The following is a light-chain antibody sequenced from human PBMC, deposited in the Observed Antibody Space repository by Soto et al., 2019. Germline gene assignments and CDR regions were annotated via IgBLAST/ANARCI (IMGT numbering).Light chain of an antibody. Sequence: EILLTQSPGTLSLSPGERATLSCRASQSVRNSYLAWYQQKPGQAPRLLIYGASGRATGIPDRFSGSGSGADFTLIISSLEPEDFAVYYCQQRSNWPITFGQGTRLEIK. CDR1: QSVRNSY. CDR2: GAS. J-gene: IGKJ5*01. CDR3: QQRSNWPIT. V-gene: IGKV3D-20*02.